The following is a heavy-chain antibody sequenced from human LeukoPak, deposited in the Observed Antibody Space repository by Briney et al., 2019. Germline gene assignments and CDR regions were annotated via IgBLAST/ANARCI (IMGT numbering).Heavy chain of an antibody. CDR3: AKMQGFFDY. J-gene: IGHJ4*02. V-gene: IGHV3-23*01. CDR1: GFTFSSYG. CDR2: ITGTSANT. Sequence: GGSLRLSCVASGFTFSSYGMSWVRQAPGKGLEWVSAITGTSANTYYADSVKGRFTISRDNSKNTLYLQMNSLRAEDTAIYYCAKMQGFFDYWGQGTLVIVSS.